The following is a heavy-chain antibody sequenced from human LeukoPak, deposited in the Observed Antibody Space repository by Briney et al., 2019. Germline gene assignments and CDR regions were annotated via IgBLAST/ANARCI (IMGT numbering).Heavy chain of an antibody. CDR1: RFTFSSYA. Sequence: GGSLRLSCAASRFTFSSYAMSWVRQAPGKGLEWVSAISGSGGSTYYADSVKGRFTISRDNSKNTLYLQMNSLRAEDTAVYYCAKDQGLHSSSWESLFDYWGQGTLVTVSS. CDR2: ISGSGGST. J-gene: IGHJ4*02. D-gene: IGHD6-13*01. V-gene: IGHV3-23*01. CDR3: AKDQGLHSSSWESLFDY.